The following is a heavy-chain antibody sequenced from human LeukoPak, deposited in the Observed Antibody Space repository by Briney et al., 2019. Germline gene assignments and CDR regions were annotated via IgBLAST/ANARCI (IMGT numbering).Heavy chain of an antibody. D-gene: IGHD1/OR15-1a*01. CDR1: GFSLYSSGVG. Sequence: SGPTLVIPTQNLTLTCTFSGFSLYSSGVGVGWIRQPPGRALEWLAVIYWDDDKRYNPSLRSRLTMSKDASRNQVFLVVANMDPVDTATYYCAHRRPGHLTGWDNSYFDNWGPGTLVTVSS. CDR3: AHRRPGHLTGWDNSYFDN. J-gene: IGHJ4*02. CDR2: IYWDDDK. V-gene: IGHV2-5*02.